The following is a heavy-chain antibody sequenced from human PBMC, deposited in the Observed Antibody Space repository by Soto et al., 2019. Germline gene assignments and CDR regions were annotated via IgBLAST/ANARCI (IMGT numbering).Heavy chain of an antibody. CDR1: GFTFSRYW. Sequence: EVQLVESGGGLAQPGGSLRLSCAASGFTFSRYWMHWVRQAPGKGLVWVSRINSDGIDTSYADSVKGRFTISRDNAKNTLYLQMNSLRAEEMAVYYCARETNWGPDYWGQGTLVTVSS. CDR2: INSDGIDT. CDR3: ARETNWGPDY. V-gene: IGHV3-74*01. D-gene: IGHD7-27*01. J-gene: IGHJ4*02.